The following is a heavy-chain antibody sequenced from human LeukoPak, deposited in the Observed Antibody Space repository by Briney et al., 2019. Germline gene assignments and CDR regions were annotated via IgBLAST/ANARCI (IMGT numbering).Heavy chain of an antibody. CDR3: ARSKGSSSHYYYYYGMDV. J-gene: IGHJ6*02. V-gene: IGHV3-53*01. CDR2: IYSGGST. Sequence: GGSLRLSCAASGFTFSSYWMGWVRQAPGKGLEWVSVIYSGGSTYYADSVKGRFTISRDNSKNTLYLQMNSLRAEDTAVYYCARSKGSSSHYYYYYGMDVWGQGTTVTVSS. CDR1: GFTFSSYW. D-gene: IGHD6-6*01.